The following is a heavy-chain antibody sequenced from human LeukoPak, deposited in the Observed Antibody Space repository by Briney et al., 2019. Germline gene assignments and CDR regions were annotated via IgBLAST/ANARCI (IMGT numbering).Heavy chain of an antibody. V-gene: IGHV3-7*01. J-gene: IGHJ6*03. CDR1: GFTFSSYW. Sequence: GGSLRLSCAASGFTFSSYWMSWVRQAPGKGLEWVANIKQDGSEKYYVDSVKGRFTISRDNAKNSLYLQMNSLRAEDTAVYYCAKEGVNSSGSLGYYYYYMDVWGKGTTVTVSS. CDR2: IKQDGSEK. D-gene: IGHD6-19*01. CDR3: AKEGVNSSGSLGYYYYYMDV.